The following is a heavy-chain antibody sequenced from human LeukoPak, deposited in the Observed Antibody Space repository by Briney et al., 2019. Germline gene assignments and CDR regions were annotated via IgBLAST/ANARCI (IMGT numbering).Heavy chain of an antibody. D-gene: IGHD3-22*01. V-gene: IGHV3-11*01. Sequence: GGSLRLSCAASGFTFSDYYMSWIRQAPGKGLEWVSYISSSGSTIYYADSVKGRFTISRDNAKNSLYLQMNSLRAEDTAVYYCAYDSSDYDAFDIWGQGTMVTVSS. J-gene: IGHJ3*02. CDR1: GFTFSDYY. CDR3: AYDSSDYDAFDI. CDR2: ISSSGSTI.